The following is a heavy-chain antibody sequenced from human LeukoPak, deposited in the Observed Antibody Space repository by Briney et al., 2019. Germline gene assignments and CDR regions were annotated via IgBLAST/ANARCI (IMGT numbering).Heavy chain of an antibody. CDR1: GLPLRGHA. CDR2: ISDSGGNT. Sequence: PGGSLRLSCAAPGLPLRGHAMASVRQALGKGLEWVSTISDSGGNTFYSASVKGRFTISRDNPKNTLFLQINSLRAEDTAIYYCAALYGGSYAYWGQGTLVTVSS. J-gene: IGHJ4*02. CDR3: AALYGGSYAY. D-gene: IGHD1-26*01. V-gene: IGHV3-23*01.